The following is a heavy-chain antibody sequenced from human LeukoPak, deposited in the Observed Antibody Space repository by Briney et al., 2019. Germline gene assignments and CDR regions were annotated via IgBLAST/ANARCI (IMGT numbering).Heavy chain of an antibody. CDR2: IHYSGNT. Sequence: SETLSLTCAVYGGSFSGYYWSWIRQPPGKGLEWIGYIHYSGNTTYNPSLKSRVTISVDTSKNQLSLKVSSVTAADTAVYYCARNGRYNWFDPWGQGTLVTVSS. CDR1: GGSFSGYY. CDR3: ARNGRYNWFDP. J-gene: IGHJ5*02. V-gene: IGHV4-59*01. D-gene: IGHD2-8*01.